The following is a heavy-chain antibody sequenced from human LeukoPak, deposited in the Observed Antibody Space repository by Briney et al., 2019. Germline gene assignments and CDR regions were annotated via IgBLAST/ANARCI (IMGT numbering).Heavy chain of an antibody. CDR2: ITGSDTTA. CDR1: GFTFSNYA. J-gene: IGHJ6*03. V-gene: IGHV3-23*01. CDR3: AKSGASPLYHMDV. Sequence: PGGSLRLSCAASGFTFSNYAMSWVRQAPGKGLEWVSGITGSDTTAYHAGSVRGRFTISRDDSKNTLYLQMSSLRVDDTAIYYCAKSGASPLYHMDVWGRGATVTVSS. D-gene: IGHD1-26*01.